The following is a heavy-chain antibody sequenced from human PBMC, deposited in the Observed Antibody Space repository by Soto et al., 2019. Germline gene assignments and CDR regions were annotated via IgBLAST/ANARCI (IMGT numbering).Heavy chain of an antibody. CDR2: IYYSGST. CDR1: GGSISSGGYY. J-gene: IGHJ4*02. CDR3: ARDTMIAFDY. V-gene: IGHV4-31*03. Sequence: SETLSLTCTVSGGSISSGGYYWSWIRQHPGKGLEWIGYIYYSGSTYYNPSLKSRVTISVDTSKNQFSLKLSSVTAADTAVYYCARDTMIAFDYWGQGTLVTVSS. D-gene: IGHD3-22*01.